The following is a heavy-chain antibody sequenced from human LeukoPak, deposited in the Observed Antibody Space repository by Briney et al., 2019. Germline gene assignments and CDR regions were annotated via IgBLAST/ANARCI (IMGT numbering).Heavy chain of an antibody. Sequence: GRSLRLSCAASGFTFSSYAMHWVRQAPGKGLEWVAVISYDGSNKYYADSVKGRFTISRDNSKNTLYLQMNSLRAEDTAVYHCARDQSRITIFGVVTHLYGMDVWGQGTTVTVSS. CDR1: GFTFSSYA. CDR3: ARDQSRITIFGVVTHLYGMDV. J-gene: IGHJ6*02. D-gene: IGHD3-3*01. CDR2: ISYDGSNK. V-gene: IGHV3-30-3*01.